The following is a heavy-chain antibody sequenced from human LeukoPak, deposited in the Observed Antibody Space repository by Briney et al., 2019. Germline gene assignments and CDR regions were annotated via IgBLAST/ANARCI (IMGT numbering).Heavy chain of an antibody. CDR2: IGPGGDI. Sequence: AGGSLRLSCAASGFSFTAYSMNWVRQAPGRGLEWISYIGPGGDIYYADSVTGRFTVSRDTANNLLYLQMNGLRVEDTGVYYCARRFDSWGQGTLVTVSS. J-gene: IGHJ4*02. CDR3: ARRFDS. V-gene: IGHV3-48*01. CDR1: GFSFTAYS.